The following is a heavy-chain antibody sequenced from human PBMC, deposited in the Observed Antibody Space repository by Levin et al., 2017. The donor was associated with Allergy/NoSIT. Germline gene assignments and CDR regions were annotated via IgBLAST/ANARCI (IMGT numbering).Heavy chain of an antibody. J-gene: IGHJ6*03. CDR1: GYTFTSYD. D-gene: IGHD5-12*01. Sequence: GESLKISCKASGYTFTSYDINWVRQATGQGLEWMGWMNPNSGNTGYAQKFQGRVTMTRNTSISTAYMELSSLRSEDTAVYYCARVDSGYDFYGYYYYMDVWGKGTTVTVSS. V-gene: IGHV1-8*01. CDR2: MNPNSGNT. CDR3: ARVDSGYDFYGYYYYMDV.